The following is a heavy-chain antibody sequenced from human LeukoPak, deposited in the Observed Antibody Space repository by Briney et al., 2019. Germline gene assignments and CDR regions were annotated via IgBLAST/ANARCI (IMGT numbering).Heavy chain of an antibody. CDR1: GFTFSYAW. Sequence: GGSLRLSCAASGFTFSYAWMSWVRQAPGKGLEWVGRIKSKTDGGTIDHAAPVKGRFTISRDDSKNTLYLQMNSLRAEDTAVYYCAKVATQTPDYFDYWGQGTLVTVSS. CDR2: IKSKTDGGTI. J-gene: IGHJ4*02. D-gene: IGHD2-15*01. V-gene: IGHV3-15*01. CDR3: AKVATQTPDYFDY.